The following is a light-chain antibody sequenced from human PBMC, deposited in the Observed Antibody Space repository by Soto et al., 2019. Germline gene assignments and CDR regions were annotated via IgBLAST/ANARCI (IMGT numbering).Light chain of an antibody. CDR1: QSVSSY. CDR3: QQRSNWPVT. J-gene: IGKJ1*01. CDR2: DTS. Sequence: EIVLTQSPATLSLSPGEGATLSCRASQSVSSYLAWYQRKPGQAPRLLIYDTSNRATGIPARFSGSGSGTDFTLIISSLEPEDFAVYYCQQRSNWPVTFGLGTKVEV. V-gene: IGKV3-11*01.